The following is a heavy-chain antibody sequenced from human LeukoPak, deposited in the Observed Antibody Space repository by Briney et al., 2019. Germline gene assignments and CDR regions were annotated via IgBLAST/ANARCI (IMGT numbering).Heavy chain of an antibody. Sequence: PSGTLSLTCAVSGGSISSSNWWSWVRQPPGKGLEWIGEIYHSGSTNYNPPLKSRVTISVDKSKNQFSLKLSSVTAADTAVYYCASFNDSPDGFDPWGQGTLVTVSS. J-gene: IGHJ5*02. CDR1: GGSISSSNW. D-gene: IGHD3-22*01. V-gene: IGHV4-4*02. CDR3: ASFNDSPDGFDP. CDR2: IYHSGST.